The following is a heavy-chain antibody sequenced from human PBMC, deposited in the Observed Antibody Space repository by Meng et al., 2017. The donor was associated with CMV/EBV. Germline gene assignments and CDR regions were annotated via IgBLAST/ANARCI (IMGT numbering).Heavy chain of an antibody. CDR3: ARSMVVAGDWFDP. V-gene: IGHV4-4*07. Sequence: VHLKDSGPALVHPSEALSRPGTVSGGPVSSYYWRWIRQPAGKGLEWIGRIYTSGSTNYNPSLKSRVTMSVDTSKNQFSLKLSSVTAADTAVYYCARSMVVAGDWFDPWGQGTLVTVSS. D-gene: IGHD2-15*01. CDR2: IYTSGST. CDR1: GGPVSSYY. J-gene: IGHJ5*02.